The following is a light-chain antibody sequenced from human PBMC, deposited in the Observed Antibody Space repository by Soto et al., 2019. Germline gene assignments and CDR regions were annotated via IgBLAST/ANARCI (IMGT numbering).Light chain of an antibody. CDR3: SSYTPSTTYV. Sequence: QSALTQPASVSGSPGQSITISCTGASSDVGAYNYASWYQQHPGKAPKLMIYQVSDRPSGVSDRFSGSKSGNTASLTISGLQAQDEADYYCSSYTPSTTYVFATGTKLTVL. V-gene: IGLV2-14*01. CDR1: SSDVGAYNY. J-gene: IGLJ1*01. CDR2: QVS.